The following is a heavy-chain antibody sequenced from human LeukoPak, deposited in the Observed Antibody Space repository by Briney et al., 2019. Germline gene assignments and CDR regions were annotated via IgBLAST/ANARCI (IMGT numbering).Heavy chain of an antibody. CDR2: IYYSGST. CDR1: GGSISSYY. Sequence: PSETLSLTCTVSGGSISSYYWSWIRQPPGKGLEWIGYIYYSGSTNYNPSLKSRVTISVDTSKNQFSLKLSSVTAADTAVYYCARVSDSTVYYYYMDVWGKGTTVTVSS. D-gene: IGHD3-22*01. CDR3: ARVSDSTVYYYYMDV. V-gene: IGHV4-59*01. J-gene: IGHJ6*03.